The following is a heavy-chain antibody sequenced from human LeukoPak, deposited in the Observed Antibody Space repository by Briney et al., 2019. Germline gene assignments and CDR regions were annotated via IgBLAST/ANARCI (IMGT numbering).Heavy chain of an antibody. D-gene: IGHD3-10*01. V-gene: IGHV1-2*02. J-gene: IGHJ4*02. CDR1: GYTFTGYY. CDR2: INPNNGGT. Sequence: ASVKVSCKASGYTFTGYYMHWVRQAPGQGLEWMGWINPNNGGTNYAQKFQGRVTMTRDTSISTAYMELSRLRSDDTAVYYCARQAYGPASFDYWGQGTLVTVSS. CDR3: ARQAYGPASFDY.